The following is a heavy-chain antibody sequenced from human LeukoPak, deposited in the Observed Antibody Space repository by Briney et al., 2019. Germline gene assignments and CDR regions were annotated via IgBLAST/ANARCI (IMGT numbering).Heavy chain of an antibody. Sequence: ASVKVSCKASGYTFTGYYMHWVRQAPGQGLEWMGWINPNSGDTNYAQKFQGRVTMTRDTAISTAYMELSRLTSDDTAVYYCARRGYTYGYPDYWGQGTLVTVSS. D-gene: IGHD5-18*01. V-gene: IGHV1-2*02. CDR1: GYTFTGYY. CDR2: INPNSGDT. J-gene: IGHJ4*02. CDR3: ARRGYTYGYPDY.